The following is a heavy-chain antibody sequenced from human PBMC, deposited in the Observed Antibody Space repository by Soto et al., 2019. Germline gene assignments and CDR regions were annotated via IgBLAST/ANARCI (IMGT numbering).Heavy chain of an antibody. J-gene: IGHJ4*02. CDR3: ARAEYTSGWYFMGIDY. V-gene: IGHV3-30*04. Sequence: QVQLVESGGGVVQPGTSLRLSCAASGFTLSYFAMHWVRQAPGKGLEWVAVTSSDGSKEYYADSVKGRFTISRDNSKNTLYLQMTSLRAADTAVFYCARAEYTSGWYFMGIDYWGQGTLVTVSS. CDR2: TSSDGSKE. D-gene: IGHD6-19*01. CDR1: GFTLSYFA.